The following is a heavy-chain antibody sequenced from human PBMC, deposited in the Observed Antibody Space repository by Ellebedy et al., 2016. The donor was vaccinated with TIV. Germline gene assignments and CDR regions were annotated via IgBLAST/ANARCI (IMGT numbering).Heavy chain of an antibody. CDR2: VHYSGST. Sequence: MPSETLSLTCPVPGGPTSSFYWSWTRQPPGKGLERLGYVHYSGSTNYNPSLKRQVTISIDRSKNQFSLKLNSVTAADTAVYYCARLAPLALAGASYYHSMDVWGQGSTVTVSS. D-gene: IGHD6-19*01. J-gene: IGHJ6*01. CDR1: GGPTSSFY. CDR3: ARLAPLALAGASYYHSMDV. V-gene: IGHV4-59*08.